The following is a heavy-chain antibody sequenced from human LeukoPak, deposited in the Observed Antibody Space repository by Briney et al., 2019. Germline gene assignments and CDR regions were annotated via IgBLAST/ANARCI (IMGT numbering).Heavy chain of an antibody. V-gene: IGHV4-39*07. Sequence: PSETLSLTCTVSGGSISSSSYYWGWIRQPPGKGLEWIGSIYYSGSTYYNPSLKSRVTISVDTSKNQFSLKLSSVTAADTAVYYCARESKGAAYYYDSSGLDYWGQGTLVTVSS. CDR2: IYYSGST. D-gene: IGHD3-22*01. J-gene: IGHJ4*02. CDR1: GGSISSSSYY. CDR3: ARESKGAAYYYDSSGLDY.